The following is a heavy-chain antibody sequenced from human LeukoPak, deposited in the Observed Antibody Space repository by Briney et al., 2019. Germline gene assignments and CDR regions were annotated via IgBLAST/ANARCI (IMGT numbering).Heavy chain of an antibody. Sequence: ETLSLTCTVSGVSISSSNSYWGWIRQPPGKGLEWVSSISSSSSYIYYADSVKGRFTISRDNAKNSLYLQMNSLRAEDTAVYYCARDFLGGAHFDYWGQGTLVTVSS. CDR3: ARDFLGGAHFDY. CDR1: GVSISSSN. D-gene: IGHD3-3*01. CDR2: ISSSSSYI. J-gene: IGHJ4*02. V-gene: IGHV3-21*01.